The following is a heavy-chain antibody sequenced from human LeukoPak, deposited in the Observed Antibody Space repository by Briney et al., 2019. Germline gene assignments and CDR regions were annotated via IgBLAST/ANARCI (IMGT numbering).Heavy chain of an antibody. CDR3: ARGLVVWYYYYYMDV. Sequence: ASETLSLTCTVSGGSISSYYWSWIRQPAGKGLEWIGRIYTSGSTNYNPSLKSRVTMSVDTSKNQFSLKLSSVTAADTAVYYCARGLVVWYYYYYMDVWGKGTTVTVSS. J-gene: IGHJ6*03. CDR2: IYTSGST. D-gene: IGHD6-6*01. V-gene: IGHV4-4*07. CDR1: GGSISSYY.